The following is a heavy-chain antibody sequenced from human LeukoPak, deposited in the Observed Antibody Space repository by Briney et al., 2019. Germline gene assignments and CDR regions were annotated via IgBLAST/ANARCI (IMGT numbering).Heavy chain of an antibody. CDR1: GFTFSSYG. Sequence: GGSLRLSCAASGFTFSSYGMHWVRQAPGKGLEWVAVISYDGSNKYYADSVKGRFTISRDNSKNTLYLQMNSLRAEDTAVYYCARGIAAAADWGQGTLVTVSS. CDR3: ARGIAAAAD. D-gene: IGHD6-13*01. CDR2: ISYDGSNK. J-gene: IGHJ4*02. V-gene: IGHV3-30*03.